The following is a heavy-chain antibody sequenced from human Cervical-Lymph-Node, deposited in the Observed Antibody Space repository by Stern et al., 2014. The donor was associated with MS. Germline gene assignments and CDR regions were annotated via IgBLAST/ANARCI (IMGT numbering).Heavy chain of an antibody. CDR1: GGTFSSYA. D-gene: IGHD5-18*01. Sequence: VQLVQSGAEVKKPGSSVKVSCKASGGTFSSYAISWVRQAPGQGLEWMGGIIPIFGTANYAQKFQVRVTITADESTSTAYMELSSLRSEDTAVYYCARDRVTAMVSWFDPWGQGTLVTVSS. CDR3: ARDRVTAMVSWFDP. V-gene: IGHV1-69*01. J-gene: IGHJ5*02. CDR2: IIPIFGTA.